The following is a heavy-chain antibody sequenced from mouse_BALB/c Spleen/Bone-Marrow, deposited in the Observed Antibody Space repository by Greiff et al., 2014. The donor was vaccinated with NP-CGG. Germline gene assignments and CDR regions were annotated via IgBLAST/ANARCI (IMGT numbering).Heavy chain of an antibody. CDR1: GYTFTSYT. J-gene: IGHJ3*01. CDR3: ARDWTIPFAY. Sequence: QVQLKDSGAELARPGASVKMSCKASGYTFTSYTMHWVKQRPGQGLEWIGYINPSSGYTNYNQKFKDKATLTADKSSSTAYMQLSSLTSEDSAVYYCARDWTIPFAYWGQGTLVTVSA. D-gene: IGHD1-1*02. CDR2: INPSSGYT. V-gene: IGHV1-4*01.